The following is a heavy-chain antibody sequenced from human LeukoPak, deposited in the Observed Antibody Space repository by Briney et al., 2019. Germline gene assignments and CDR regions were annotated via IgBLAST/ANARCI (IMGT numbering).Heavy chain of an antibody. D-gene: IGHD2-2*01. V-gene: IGHV4-59*12. J-gene: IGHJ6*03. CDR2: IYYSGST. CDR3: ARVPSSTSPYYYYYYMDV. Sequence: PSETLSLTCTVSGGSISSYYWSWIRQPPGKGLEWIGYIYYSGSTNYNPSLKSRVTISVDTSKNQFSLKLSSVTAADTAVYYCARVPSSTSPYYYYYYMDVWGKGTTVTVSS. CDR1: GGSISSYY.